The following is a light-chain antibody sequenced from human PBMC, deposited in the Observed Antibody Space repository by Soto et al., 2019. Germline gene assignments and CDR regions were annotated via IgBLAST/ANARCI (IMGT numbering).Light chain of an antibody. CDR1: SADVGSYNF. CDR2: EVS. Sequence: QSVLTQPPSASGSLGQSVTISCTGTSADVGSYNFVSWYQQHPGKAPKLMIFEVSQRPSGVPDRFSGSKSGNTASLTVSELQAEDEADYYCASYAGSQNYVFGTGTKVTVL. V-gene: IGLV2-8*01. J-gene: IGLJ1*01. CDR3: ASYAGSQNYV.